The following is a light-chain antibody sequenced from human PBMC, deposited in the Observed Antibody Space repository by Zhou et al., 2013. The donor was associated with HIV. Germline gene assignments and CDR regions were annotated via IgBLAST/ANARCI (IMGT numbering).Light chain of an antibody. J-gene: IGKJ2*01. CDR3: QQYDNSPPYT. Sequence: DIQMTQSPSSLSASVGDRVTITCRASQGISNFLAWYQQQPGKVPKLLIHAASTLQSGVPSRFSGSGSGTDFTLTISRLEPEDFAVYYCQQYDNSPPYTFGQGTKVEIK. CDR1: QGISNF. V-gene: IGKV1-27*01. CDR2: AAS.